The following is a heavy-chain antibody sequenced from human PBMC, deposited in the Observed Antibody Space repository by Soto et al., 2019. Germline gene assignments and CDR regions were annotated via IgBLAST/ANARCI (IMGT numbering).Heavy chain of an antibody. CDR3: AGMVRGVTNWFDP. J-gene: IGHJ5*02. CDR1: GGSISSGDYY. V-gene: IGHV4-30-4*01. Sequence: PSETLSLTCTVSGGSISSGDYYWSWIRQPPGKGLEWIGYIYYSGSTYYNPSLKSRVTISVDTSKNQFSLKLSSVTAADTAVYYCAGMVRGVTNWFDPWGHGTLVTVSS. D-gene: IGHD3-10*01. CDR2: IYYSGST.